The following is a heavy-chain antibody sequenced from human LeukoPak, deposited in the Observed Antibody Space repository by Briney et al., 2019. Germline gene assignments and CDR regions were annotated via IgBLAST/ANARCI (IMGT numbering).Heavy chain of an antibody. CDR1: GGSISSSSYY. CDR3: ARFSTLEWSYYFDY. Sequence: SETPSLTCTVSGGSISSSSYYWGWIRQPPGKGLEWIGSIHSSGSTYYSPSLKSRVTISVDTSKSQFSVKLTSVTAADTAVYYCARFSTLEWSYYFDYWGQGTLVTVSS. CDR2: IHSSGST. J-gene: IGHJ4*02. D-gene: IGHD3-3*01. V-gene: IGHV4-39*01.